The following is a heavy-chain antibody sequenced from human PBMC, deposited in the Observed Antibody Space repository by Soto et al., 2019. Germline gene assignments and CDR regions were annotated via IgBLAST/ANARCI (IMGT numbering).Heavy chain of an antibody. J-gene: IGHJ6*03. CDR1: GYTFTSYD. CDR2: MNPNSGNT. Sequence: ASVKVSCKASGYTFTSYDINWVRQATGQGLEWMGWMNPNSGNTGYAQKFQGRVTMTRNTYISTAYMELSSLRSEDTAVYYCARGRLDYGDYSLDVWGKGTTVTVSS. CDR3: ARGRLDYGDYSLDV. V-gene: IGHV1-8*01. D-gene: IGHD4-17*01.